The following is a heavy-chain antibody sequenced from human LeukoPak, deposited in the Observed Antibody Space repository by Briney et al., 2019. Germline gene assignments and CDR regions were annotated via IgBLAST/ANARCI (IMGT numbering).Heavy chain of an antibody. V-gene: IGHV4-4*07. CDR1: GGSLSSYY. CDR2: IYTSGST. J-gene: IGHJ4*02. Sequence: SETLSLTCTLSGGSLSSYYGSWIRPPAGEGLEWIGRIYTSGSTNYNPSLKSRVTMSVDTSKNQFSLKLSSVTAADTAVYYCARVSPHIVVVVAATRGDYFDYWGQGTLVTVSS. CDR3: ARVSPHIVVVVAATRGDYFDY. D-gene: IGHD2-15*01.